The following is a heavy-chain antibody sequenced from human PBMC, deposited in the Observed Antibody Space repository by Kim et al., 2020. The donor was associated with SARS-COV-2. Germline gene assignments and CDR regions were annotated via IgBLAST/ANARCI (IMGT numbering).Heavy chain of an antibody. V-gene: IGHV3-74*01. D-gene: IGHD3-22*01. J-gene: IGHJ4*02. CDR3: ARDLYYYDSSGYYKYFDY. Sequence: KGRFTIHREKAKNTLYLQMNSLGAEDTAVYYCARDLYYYDSSGYYKYFDYWGQGTLGTVSS.